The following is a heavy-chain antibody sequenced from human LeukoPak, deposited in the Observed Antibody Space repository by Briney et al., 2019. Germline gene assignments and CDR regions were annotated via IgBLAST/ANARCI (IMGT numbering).Heavy chain of an antibody. D-gene: IGHD2-21*02. CDR1: GGSFSGYY. Sequence: QSSETLSLTCAVYGGSFSGYYWSWIRQPPGKGLEWIGEINHSGSTNYNPSLKSRVTISVDTSKNQFSLKLSSVTAADTAVYYCARKVTPDYWGQGTLVTVSS. CDR3: ARKVTPDY. J-gene: IGHJ4*02. CDR2: INHSGST. V-gene: IGHV4-34*01.